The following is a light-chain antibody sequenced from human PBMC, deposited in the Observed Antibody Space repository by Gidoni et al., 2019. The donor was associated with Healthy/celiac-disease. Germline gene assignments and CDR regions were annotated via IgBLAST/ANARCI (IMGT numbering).Light chain of an antibody. Sequence: QSVLTQTPSVSGAPGQRVTISCTGSSSNSAAGYDVHWYQQLPETAPNLLIYGNSNRPSGVPDRFSGSKSGTSASLAITGLQAEDETDYYCQSYDSSLSGWGVFGTGTKVTVL. CDR3: QSYDSSLSGWGV. J-gene: IGLJ1*01. V-gene: IGLV1-40*01. CDR1: SSNSAAGYD. CDR2: GNS.